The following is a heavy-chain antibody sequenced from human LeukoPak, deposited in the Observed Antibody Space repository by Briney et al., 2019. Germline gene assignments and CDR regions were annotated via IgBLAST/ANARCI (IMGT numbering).Heavy chain of an antibody. J-gene: IGHJ4*02. CDR2: IKQDGSEK. CDR1: GFTFSSYW. V-gene: IGHV3-7*03. D-gene: IGHD5-12*01. CDR3: AKDISVIVATEGPFDY. Sequence: GGSLRLSCAASGFTFSSYWMSWVRQAPGKGLGWVANIKQDGSEKYYVDSVKGRFTISRDNAKNSLYLQMNSLRAEDTALYYCAKDISVIVATEGPFDYWGQGTLVTVSS.